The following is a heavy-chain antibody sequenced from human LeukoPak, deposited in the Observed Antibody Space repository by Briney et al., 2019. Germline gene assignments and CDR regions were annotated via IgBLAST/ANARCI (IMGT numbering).Heavy chain of an antibody. CDR3: ARDRIAVAGSNDY. CDR1: GFTFSSYS. Sequence: GGSLRLSCAASGFTFSSYSMNWVRQAPGKWLEWVSFISSSSSYIYYADSVKGRFTISRDNANTSLYVQMNSLSAEDTDVYYCARDRIAVAGSNDYWGQGTLVTVSS. D-gene: IGHD6-19*01. J-gene: IGHJ4*02. V-gene: IGHV3-21*01. CDR2: ISSSSSYI.